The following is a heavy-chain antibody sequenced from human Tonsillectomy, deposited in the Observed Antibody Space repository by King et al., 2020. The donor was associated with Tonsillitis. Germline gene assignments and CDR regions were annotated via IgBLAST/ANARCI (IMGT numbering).Heavy chain of an antibody. V-gene: IGHV4-61*02. CDR3: ARATYGSGWYFDC. D-gene: IGHD6-19*01. CDR2: ISTSGST. CDR1: GGSISSGSYH. J-gene: IGHJ4*02. Sequence: HVQLQESGPGLVKPSQTLSLTCTVSGGSISSGSYHWSWVRQPAGKGLECIGRISTSGSTNYNPSLKSLVTISGDTSKNQFSLKLNSVTAADTAVYYCARATYGSGWYFDCWGQGTLVTVSS.